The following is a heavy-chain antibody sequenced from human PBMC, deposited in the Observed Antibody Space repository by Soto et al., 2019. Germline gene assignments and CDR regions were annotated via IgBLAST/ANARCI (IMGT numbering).Heavy chain of an antibody. J-gene: IGHJ6*02. V-gene: IGHV3-30*18. CDR2: ISYDGSYK. Sequence: QVQLVESGGGVVQPGRSLRLSCAASGFIFSDYGLHWVRQAPGKGLEWVAVISYDGSYKYYTDSVKGRFTISRDNSKNTLYLQMNSLRPEDTAVYYCAKDGQWPNTETYYYGMDVWGQGTTVTVSS. CDR3: AKDGQWPNTETYYYGMDV. D-gene: IGHD6-19*01. CDR1: GFIFSDYG.